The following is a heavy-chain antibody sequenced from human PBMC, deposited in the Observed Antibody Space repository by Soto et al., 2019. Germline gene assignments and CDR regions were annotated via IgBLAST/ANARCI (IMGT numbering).Heavy chain of an antibody. J-gene: IGHJ3*02. CDR1: GGSISSGDYY. CDR2: IYYSGST. V-gene: IGHV4-30-4*01. Sequence: SETLSLTCTVSGGSISSGDYYWSWIRQPPGKGLEWIGYIYYSGSTYYNPSLKSRVTISVDTSKNQFSLKLSSVTAADTAVYYCARDQGFAYYYDSSGYFDAFDIWGQGTMVTVSS. CDR3: ARDQGFAYYYDSSGYFDAFDI. D-gene: IGHD3-22*01.